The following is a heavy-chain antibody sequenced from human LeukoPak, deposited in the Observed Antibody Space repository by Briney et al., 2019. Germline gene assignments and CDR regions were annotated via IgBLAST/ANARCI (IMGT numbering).Heavy chain of an antibody. J-gene: IGHJ4*02. CDR2: FKTDGSTT. V-gene: IGHV3-74*01. CDR3: ARSTSQGFDY. CDR1: GFTFNSYW. Sequence: GGSLRLSCAASGFTFNSYWMLWVRQAPGKGLVWVSLFKTDGSTTRYADSVKGRFTISRDNAKNTLYLQMNSLRAEDTAVYYCARSTSQGFDYWGQGTPVIVSS.